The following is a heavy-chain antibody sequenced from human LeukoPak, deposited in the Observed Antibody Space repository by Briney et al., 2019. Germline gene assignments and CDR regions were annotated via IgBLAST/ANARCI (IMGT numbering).Heavy chain of an antibody. CDR3: ARVGPDVWGSYRYFYYVDY. V-gene: IGHV4-30-2*01. CDR2: IYHSGST. J-gene: IGHJ4*02. CDR1: GGSISSGGYS. D-gene: IGHD3-16*02. Sequence: SETLSLTCAVSGGSISSGGYSWSWIRQPPGKGLEWIGYIYHSGSTYYNPSLKSRVTISVDRSKNQFSLKLSSVTAADTAVYYCARVGPDVWGSYRYFYYVDYWGQGTLVTVSS.